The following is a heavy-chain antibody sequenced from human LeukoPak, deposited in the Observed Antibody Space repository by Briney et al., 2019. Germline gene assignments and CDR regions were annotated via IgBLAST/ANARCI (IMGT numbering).Heavy chain of an antibody. J-gene: IGHJ5*02. CDR1: GYTFTGYC. CDR2: INPNSGGT. V-gene: IGHV1-2*02. D-gene: IGHD3-16*01. Sequence: ASVKVSCKASGYTFTGYCMHWVRQAPGQGLEWMGWINPNSGGTNYAQKFQGRVTMTRDTSINTAYMELSRLRSDDTAVYYCGREWGGYNWFDPWGQGTLVTVSS. CDR3: GREWGGYNWFDP.